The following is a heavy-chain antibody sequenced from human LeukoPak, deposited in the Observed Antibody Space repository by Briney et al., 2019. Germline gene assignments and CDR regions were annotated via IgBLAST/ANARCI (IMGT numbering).Heavy chain of an antibody. CDR2: INFNSGGT. CDR3: ARERIQLWLLGLELPYGMDV. J-gene: IGHJ6*02. CDR1: GYTFTGYY. Sequence: ASVKVSCKASGYTFTGYYMHWVRQAPGQGLEWMGWINFNSGGTNYAQKFQGRVTMTRDTSISTAYMELSRLRSDDTAVYYCARERIQLWLLGLELPYGMDVWSQGTTVTVSS. V-gene: IGHV1-2*02. D-gene: IGHD5-18*01.